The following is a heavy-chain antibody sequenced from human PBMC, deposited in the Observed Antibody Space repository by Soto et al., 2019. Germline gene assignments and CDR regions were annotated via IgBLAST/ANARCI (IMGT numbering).Heavy chain of an antibody. D-gene: IGHD3-10*01. CDR3: ARLSRITFIVT. Sequence: QVRLVQSGAEVKSPGTSVKVSCQTSGYTFADYSIHWVRQAPGQGLEYMGNIDPSTGTSDSAQTVQGRNSMTTDASTSTVYMKLNNLRSGDTAVYYCARLSRITFIVTWGQGTLVTVSS. CDR2: IDPSTGTS. CDR1: GYTFADYS. V-gene: IGHV1-46*04. J-gene: IGHJ4*02.